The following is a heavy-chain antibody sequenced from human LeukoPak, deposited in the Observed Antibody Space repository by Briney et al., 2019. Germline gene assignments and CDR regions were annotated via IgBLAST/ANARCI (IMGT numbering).Heavy chain of an antibody. J-gene: IGHJ3*02. D-gene: IGHD1-26*01. CDR1: GFTFSSYG. Sequence: GGSLRLSCAASGFTFSSYGMHWVRQAPGKGLEWVAFIRYDGSNKYYADSVKGRFTISRDNSKNTLYLQMNSLRAEDTAVYYCAKDHGIVGATGAFDIWGQGTMVTVSS. CDR3: AKDHGIVGATGAFDI. CDR2: IRYDGSNK. V-gene: IGHV3-30*02.